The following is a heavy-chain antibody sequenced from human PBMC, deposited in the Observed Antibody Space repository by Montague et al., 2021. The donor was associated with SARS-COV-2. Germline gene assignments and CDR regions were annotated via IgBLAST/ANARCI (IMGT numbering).Heavy chain of an antibody. CDR1: EFTFSSYA. D-gene: IGHD1-1*01. V-gene: IGHV3-30-3*01. CDR2: VAHDGSKK. Sequence: SLRLSCAASEFTFSSYAMHWVRQAPGKGLEWVAVVAHDGSKKDYADSVKGRLTISRDNSKNTLYLQMNSLRTEDTAVYYCAGLTGTGTDYWGQGTLVTVSS. CDR3: AGLTGTGTDY. J-gene: IGHJ4*02.